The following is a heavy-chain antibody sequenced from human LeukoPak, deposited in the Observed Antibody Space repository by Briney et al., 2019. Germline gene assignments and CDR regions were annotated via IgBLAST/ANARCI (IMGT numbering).Heavy chain of an antibody. D-gene: IGHD6-19*01. CDR1: GFTYSSCA. V-gene: IGHV3-23*01. J-gene: IGHJ4*02. CDR3: ARDSPPAVADDY. CDR2: VRGSGGGI. Sequence: GGSLRLSCAASGFTYSSCAMSWVRQAPGKGLEWVSTVRGSGGGIYYADSVKGRFTISRDNSKNTLYLQMNSLRAEDTAVYYCARDSPPAVADDYWGQGTLVTVSS.